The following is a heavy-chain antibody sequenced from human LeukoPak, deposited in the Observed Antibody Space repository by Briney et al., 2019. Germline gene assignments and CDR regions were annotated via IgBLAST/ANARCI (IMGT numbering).Heavy chain of an antibody. CDR2: IWYDGSNK. D-gene: IGHD6-19*01. CDR1: GFTFSSYG. Sequence: GGSLRLSCAASGFTFSSYGMHWVRQAPGKGLEWVAVIWYDGSNKYYADSVKGRFTISRDNSKNTLYLQMNSLRAEDTAVYYCARDRPREQWLVRYYYYGMDVWGQGTTVTVSS. V-gene: IGHV3-33*01. J-gene: IGHJ6*02. CDR3: ARDRPREQWLVRYYYYGMDV.